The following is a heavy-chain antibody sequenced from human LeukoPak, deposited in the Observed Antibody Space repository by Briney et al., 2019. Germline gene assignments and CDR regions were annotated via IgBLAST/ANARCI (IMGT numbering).Heavy chain of an antibody. V-gene: IGHV3-53*01. D-gene: IGHD2-15*01. Sequence: GGSLRLSCAAPGFTFSGFWMHWVRQAPGKGLEWVSIIYSGGSTYYADSVKGRFTISRDNSKNTLYLQMNSLRAEDTAVYYCARYCSGGSCYSVLRAFDIWGQGTMVTVSS. CDR3: ARYCSGGSCYSVLRAFDI. CDR2: IYSGGST. CDR1: GFTFSGFW. J-gene: IGHJ3*02.